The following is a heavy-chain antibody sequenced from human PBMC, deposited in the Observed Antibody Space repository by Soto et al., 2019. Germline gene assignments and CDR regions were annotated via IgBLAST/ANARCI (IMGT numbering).Heavy chain of an antibody. J-gene: IGHJ3*02. D-gene: IGHD3-22*01. CDR1: GFTFSSYS. V-gene: IGHV3-21*01. Sequence: GGSLRLSCAASGFTFSSYSMNWVRQAPGKGLEWVSSISSSSSYIYYADSVKGRFTISRDNAKNSLYLQMISLRAEDTAVYYCARGQAWAVVVNDSFDIWGQGTMVTVSS. CDR2: ISSSSSYI. CDR3: ARGQAWAVVVNDSFDI.